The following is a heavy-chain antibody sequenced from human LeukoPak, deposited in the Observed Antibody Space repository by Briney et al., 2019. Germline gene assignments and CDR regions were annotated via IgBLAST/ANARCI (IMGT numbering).Heavy chain of an antibody. CDR3: ARDYSGSGYELDY. CDR2: ISYDGSSK. V-gene: IGHV3-30*03. Sequence: GGSLRLSCAASGFTFSSYGMHWVRQAPGKGLEWVAVISYDGSSKYYADSVKGRFTISRDNSKNTLYLQMNSLRAEDTAVYYCARDYSGSGYELDYWGQGTLVTVSS. D-gene: IGHD5-12*01. CDR1: GFTFSSYG. J-gene: IGHJ4*02.